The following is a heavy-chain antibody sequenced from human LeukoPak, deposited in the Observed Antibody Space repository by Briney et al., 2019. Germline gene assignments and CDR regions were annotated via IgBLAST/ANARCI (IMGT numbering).Heavy chain of an antibody. CDR1: GGSFSGYY. V-gene: IGHV4-34*01. D-gene: IGHD3-22*01. Sequence: PSETLSLTCAVYGGSFSGYYWSWIRQPPGKGLEWIGEINHSGSTNYNPSLKSRVTISVDTSKNQFSLKLSSVTAADTAVYYCARDTSYYDSSGYYYWFDPWGQGTLVTVSS. CDR3: ARDTSYYDSSGYYYWFDP. J-gene: IGHJ5*02. CDR2: INHSGST.